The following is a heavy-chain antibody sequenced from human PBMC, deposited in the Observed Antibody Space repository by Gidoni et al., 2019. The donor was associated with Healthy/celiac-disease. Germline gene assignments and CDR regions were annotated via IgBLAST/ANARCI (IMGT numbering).Heavy chain of an antibody. Sequence: EVQLVESGGGLVQPGGSLRLSSAASGSTFSSYWMSWVRQAPGKGLEWVANIKQDGSEKYYVDSVKGRFTISRDNAKNSLYLQMNSLRAEDTAVYYCARVRPYPITENWGQGTLVTVSS. V-gene: IGHV3-7*01. CDR1: GSTFSSYW. CDR2: IKQDGSEK. J-gene: IGHJ4*02. CDR3: ARVRPYPITEN. D-gene: IGHD1-20*01.